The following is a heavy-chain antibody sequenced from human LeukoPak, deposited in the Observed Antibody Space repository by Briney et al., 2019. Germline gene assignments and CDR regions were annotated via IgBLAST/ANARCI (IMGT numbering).Heavy chain of an antibody. CDR2: IIPIFGTA. Sequence: SVKVSCKASGGTFSSYAISWVRQAPGQGLEWMGGIIPIFGTANYAQRFQGRVTITADESTSTAYMELGSLRSDDTAVYYCARAPPAGYSYGYGVFDYWGQGTLVTVSS. CDR1: GGTFSSYA. D-gene: IGHD5-18*01. CDR3: ARAPPAGYSYGYGVFDY. J-gene: IGHJ4*02. V-gene: IGHV1-69*13.